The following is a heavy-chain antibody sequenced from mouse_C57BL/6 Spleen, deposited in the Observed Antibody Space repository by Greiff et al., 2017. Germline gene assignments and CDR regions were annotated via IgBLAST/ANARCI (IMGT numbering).Heavy chain of an antibody. D-gene: IGHD4-1*01. V-gene: IGHV1-55*01. CDR1: GYTFTSYW. CDR2: IYPGSGST. CDR3: SRSPNWDVRRYLDV. J-gene: IGHJ1*03. Sequence: VQLQQPGAELVKPGASVKMSCKASGYTFTSYWITWVKQRPGQGLEWIGDIYPGSGSTNYNEKFKSKATLTVDTSSSTAYMQLSSLTSEDSAVYYCSRSPNWDVRRYLDVWGTGTTVTVSS.